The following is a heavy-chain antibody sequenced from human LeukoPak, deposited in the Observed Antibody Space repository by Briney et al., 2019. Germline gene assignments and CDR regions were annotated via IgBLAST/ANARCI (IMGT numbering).Heavy chain of an antibody. V-gene: IGHV3-30-3*01. J-gene: IGHJ3*02. CDR3: AREHSSGWTPEDVFDT. Sequence: GRSLRLSCAASGFTFSSYAMHWVRQAPGKGLEWVAVISYDGSNKYYADSVKGRFTISRDNSKNTLYLQMNSLRAEDTAVYYCAREHSSGWTPEDVFDTWGKGQWSPSLQ. CDR2: ISYDGSNK. CDR1: GFTFSSYA. D-gene: IGHD6-19*01.